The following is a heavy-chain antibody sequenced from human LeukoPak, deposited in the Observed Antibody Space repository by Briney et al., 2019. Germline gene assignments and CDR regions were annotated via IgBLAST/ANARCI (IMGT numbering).Heavy chain of an antibody. CDR3: AGASSSGWYPDIDY. J-gene: IGHJ4*02. D-gene: IGHD6-19*01. CDR1: GGSITKYF. CDR2: LYYSGST. Sequence: SETLSLTCTVSGGSITKYFWSWVRQPPGKGLEWIGYLYYSGSTNYNPSLKSRVTISVDTSKSQFSLKLSSVTAADTAVYYCAGASSSGWYPDIDYWGQGTLVTVSS. V-gene: IGHV4-59*01.